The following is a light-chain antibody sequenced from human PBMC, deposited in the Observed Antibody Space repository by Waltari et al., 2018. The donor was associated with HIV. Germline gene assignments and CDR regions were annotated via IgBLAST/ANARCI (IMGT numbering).Light chain of an antibody. CDR1: QSVTRN. CDR2: GAS. Sequence: EIVMMQSPATLSVSPGERATLSCRASQSVTRNLAWYQQKPGQAPRLLIYGASTRATGIPARFSGSGSGTEFTLTIRSLQSEDFAVYYCQQYNNWPPTFGQGTKVEIK. V-gene: IGKV3-15*01. CDR3: QQYNNWPPT. J-gene: IGKJ1*01.